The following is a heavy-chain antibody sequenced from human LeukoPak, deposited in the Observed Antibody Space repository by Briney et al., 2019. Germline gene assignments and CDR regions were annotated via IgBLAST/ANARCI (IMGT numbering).Heavy chain of an antibody. CDR2: IGTAGDT. CDR1: GFTFSSYD. J-gene: IGHJ3*02. V-gene: IGHV3-13*01. D-gene: IGHD3-10*01. Sequence: GGTPRLSCAASGFTFSSYDMHWVRQATGKGLEWVSAIGTAGDTYYPGSVKGRFTISRENAKNSLYLQMNSLRAGDTAVYYCAREGSGNAFDIWGQGTMVTVSS. CDR3: AREGSGNAFDI.